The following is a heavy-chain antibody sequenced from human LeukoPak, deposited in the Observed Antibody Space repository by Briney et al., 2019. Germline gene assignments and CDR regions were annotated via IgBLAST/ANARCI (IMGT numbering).Heavy chain of an antibody. CDR1: GFTFSNYG. V-gene: IGHV3-23*01. D-gene: IGHD3-22*01. Sequence: GGSLRLSCAASGFTFSNYGLSWVRQAPGKGLEWVSAISGNSGSTYYADSVKGRFTISRDNSKNTLYLQMSSLRAEDTAVYYCARGGIGDTGGYYLLVYWGQGTRVTVSS. CDR3: ARGGIGDTGGYYLLVY. CDR2: ISGNSGST. J-gene: IGHJ4*02.